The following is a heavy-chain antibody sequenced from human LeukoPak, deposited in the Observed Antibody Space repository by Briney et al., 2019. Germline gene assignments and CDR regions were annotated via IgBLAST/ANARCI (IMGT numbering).Heavy chain of an antibody. CDR1: GDSISSNNW. CDR3: ARAPIELQRFDY. Sequence: SGTLSLTCAVSGDSISSNNWWSWVRQPPGKGLEWIGEIYLRGSTNYNPSLKSRVTISVDKSKNQFSLKLSSVTAADTAVYYCARAPIELQRFDYWGQGTLVTVSS. V-gene: IGHV4-4*02. D-gene: IGHD2-8*01. CDR2: IYLRGST. J-gene: IGHJ4*02.